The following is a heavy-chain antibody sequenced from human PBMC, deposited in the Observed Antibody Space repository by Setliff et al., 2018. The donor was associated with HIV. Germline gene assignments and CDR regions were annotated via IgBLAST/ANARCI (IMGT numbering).Heavy chain of an antibody. J-gene: IGHJ4*02. V-gene: IGHV5-51*01. CDR1: GYSFSNYW. Sequence: PGESLKISCKGSGYSFSNYWIGWVRHMPGKGLEWMAIIYPSDSDTRYSPSFQGQVTISADKSISTAYLQWSSLKASDTAMYYCASRASKASLDYWGQGTLVTVSS. CDR3: ASRASKASLDY. CDR2: IYPSDSDT.